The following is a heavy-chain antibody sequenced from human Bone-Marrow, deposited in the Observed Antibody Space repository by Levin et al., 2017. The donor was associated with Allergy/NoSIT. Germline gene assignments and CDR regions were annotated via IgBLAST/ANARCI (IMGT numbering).Heavy chain of an antibody. Sequence: ASVKVSCKASGGTFRGYAMSWVRQAPGQGLEWMAGIIPMFGTANYAQRFQGRVTLSADESTTTVYLELSSLRSEDTAVYYCARGPFAETRSSVYFYGLGAWGQGTTIIVSS. D-gene: IGHD3-10*01. CDR1: GGTFRGYA. J-gene: IGHJ6*02. V-gene: IGHV1-69*13. CDR2: IIPMFGTA. CDR3: ARGPFAETRSSVYFYGLGA.